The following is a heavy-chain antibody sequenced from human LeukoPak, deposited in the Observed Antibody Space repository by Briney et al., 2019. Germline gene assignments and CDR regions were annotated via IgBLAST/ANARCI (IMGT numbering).Heavy chain of an antibody. D-gene: IGHD3-10*01. CDR3: AKDVFTMVRGVLEY. CDR2: ISWNSGTI. CDR1: GFTFDDYA. J-gene: IGHJ4*02. Sequence: PGGSLRLSCAASGFTFDDYAMHWVRQAPGKSLEWVSGISWNSGTIGYADSVKGRFTISRDNAKNSLYLQMNSLRAEDTALYYCAKDVFTMVRGVLEYWGQGTLVTVSS. V-gene: IGHV3-9*01.